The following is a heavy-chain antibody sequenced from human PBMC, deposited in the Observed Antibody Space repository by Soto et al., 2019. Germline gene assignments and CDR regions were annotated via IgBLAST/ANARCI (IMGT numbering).Heavy chain of an antibody. V-gene: IGHV1-69*04. Sequence: SVKVSCKASGGTFSSYTISWVRQAPGQGLEWMGRIIPILGIANYAQKFQGRVTITADKSTSTAYMELSSLRSEDTAVYYCARDSDIVAERGPFDYWGQGTLVTVS. CDR2: IIPILGIA. J-gene: IGHJ4*02. CDR1: GGTFSSYT. CDR3: ARDSDIVAERGPFDY. D-gene: IGHD5-12*01.